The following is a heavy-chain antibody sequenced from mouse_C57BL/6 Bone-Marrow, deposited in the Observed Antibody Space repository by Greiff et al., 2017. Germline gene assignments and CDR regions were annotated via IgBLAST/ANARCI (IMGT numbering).Heavy chain of an antibody. D-gene: IGHD1-1*01. J-gene: IGHJ2*01. CDR3: ASPHYYGSSNYFDY. CDR1: GYTFTDYY. Sequence: VQLHQSGAELVKPGASVKISCKASGYTFTDYYINWVKQRPGQGLEWIGKIGPGSGSTYYNEKFKGKGTLTADKSSSTAYMQLSRLTAEDSAVYFCASPHYYGSSNYFDYWGKGTTLTVSS. V-gene: IGHV1-77*01. CDR2: IGPGSGST.